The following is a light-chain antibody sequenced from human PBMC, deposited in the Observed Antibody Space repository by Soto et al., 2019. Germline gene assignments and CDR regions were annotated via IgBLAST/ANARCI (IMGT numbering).Light chain of an antibody. CDR1: SSNIGAGDD. Sequence: QSVLTQPPSVSGAPGQRVTISCTGSSSNIGAGDDVYWYQQLPGTAPKLLIYGDSNRPSGVPDRFSGSKSGTSASLAITGLQAEDEADYSCQSYDSSLRGYWVFGGGTKLTVL. V-gene: IGLV1-40*01. CDR2: GDS. J-gene: IGLJ3*02. CDR3: QSYDSSLRGYWV.